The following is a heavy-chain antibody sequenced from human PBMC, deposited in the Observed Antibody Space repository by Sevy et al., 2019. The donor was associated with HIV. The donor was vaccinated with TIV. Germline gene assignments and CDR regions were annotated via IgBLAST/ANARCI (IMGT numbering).Heavy chain of an antibody. D-gene: IGHD4-17*01. V-gene: IGHV3-30-3*01. Sequence: GGSLRLSCAASGFTFSSYAMHWVRQAPGKGLEWVAVISYDGSNKYYAHSVKGRFTISRDNSKNTLYLQMNSLRAEDTAVYYCAREATVVTLATYYFDYWGQGTLVTVSS. CDR2: ISYDGSNK. CDR1: GFTFSSYA. J-gene: IGHJ4*02. CDR3: AREATVVTLATYYFDY.